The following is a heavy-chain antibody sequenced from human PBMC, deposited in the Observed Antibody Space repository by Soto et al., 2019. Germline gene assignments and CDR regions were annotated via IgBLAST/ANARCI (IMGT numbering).Heavy chain of an antibody. CDR2: IDPSDSYT. J-gene: IGHJ6*02. CDR3: ARRYCSSTSCPSNYYGMDV. Sequence: PGESLKISCKGSGHSFSSYWISWVRQMPGKGLEWMGRIDPSDSYTNYSPSFQGHVTISTDKSISTAYLQWSSLKASDTAMYYCARRYCSSTSCPSNYYGMDVWGQGTTVTVSS. D-gene: IGHD2-2*01. CDR1: GHSFSSYW. V-gene: IGHV5-10-1*01.